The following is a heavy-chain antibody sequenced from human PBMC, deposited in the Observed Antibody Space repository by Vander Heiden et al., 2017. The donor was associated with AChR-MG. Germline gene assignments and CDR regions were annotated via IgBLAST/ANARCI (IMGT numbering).Heavy chain of an antibody. J-gene: IGHJ4*02. CDR3: ATAPPGLGGSLLY. CDR1: GYPLPALS. Sequence: QVQLVQSGAEVKQPGASAKVSCKVPGYPLPALSMHWVRQAPGKGLEWMGGFDPEDGETIYEQKFQGRVTMTEDTSTDTAYMELSSLRSEDTAVYYCATAPPGLGGSLLYWGQGTLVTVSS. V-gene: IGHV1-24*01. CDR2: FDPEDGET.